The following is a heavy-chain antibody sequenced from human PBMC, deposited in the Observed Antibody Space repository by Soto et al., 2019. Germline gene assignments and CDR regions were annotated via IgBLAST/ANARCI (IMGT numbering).Heavy chain of an antibody. D-gene: IGHD4-17*01. CDR1: GFTFGRHG. J-gene: IGHJ4*02. V-gene: IGHV3-33*01. CDR3: ARDDDYGDNGLDY. Sequence: QVQLVESGGGVVQPGGSLRLSCAASGFTFGRHGMHWVRQAPGKGLEWVAVIGSDGRRASYADSVKGRFTISRDNGQNALYLQMNSLRAGETAVYYCARDDDYGDNGLDYWGQGTLGTVSS. CDR2: IGSDGRRA.